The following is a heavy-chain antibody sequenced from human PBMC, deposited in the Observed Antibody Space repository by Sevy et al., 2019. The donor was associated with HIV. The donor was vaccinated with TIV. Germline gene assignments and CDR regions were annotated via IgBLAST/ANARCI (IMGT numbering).Heavy chain of an antibody. J-gene: IGHJ4*01. CDR2: IRSEVYGGTT. V-gene: IGHV3-49*03. Sequence: GGSLRLSCTASGFTFGEYSMSWIRQAPGKGLEWVSIIRSEVYGGTTEYAASVKGRFTISRDDSKSIAYLQMSSLKTEDTAVYYCTRGRRVYADYGVDYWGHGTLVTVSS. D-gene: IGHD4-17*01. CDR1: GFTFGEYS. CDR3: TRGRRVYADYGVDY.